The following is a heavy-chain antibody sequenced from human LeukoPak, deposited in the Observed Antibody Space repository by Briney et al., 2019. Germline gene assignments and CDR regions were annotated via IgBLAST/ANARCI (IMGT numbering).Heavy chain of an antibody. V-gene: IGHV1-69*05. CDR1: GGTFSSYA. D-gene: IGHD6-13*01. CDR2: IIPIFGTA. Sequence: ASVKVSCKASGGTFSSYAISWVRQAPGQGLEWMGGIIPIFGTANYAQKFQGRVTITTDESTSTAYMELSSLRSEDTAVYYCARDLQIAAANNWFDPWGQGTLVTVSS. CDR3: ARDLQIAAANNWFDP. J-gene: IGHJ5*02.